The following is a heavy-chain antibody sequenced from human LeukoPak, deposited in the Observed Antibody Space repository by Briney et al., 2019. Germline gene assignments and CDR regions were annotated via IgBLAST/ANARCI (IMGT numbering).Heavy chain of an antibody. D-gene: IGHD4-23*01. CDR2: IYYSGST. V-gene: IGHV4-39*07. CDR3: ARKNDYGGHFDY. CDR1: GDSISSSSSY. J-gene: IGHJ4*02. Sequence: PSETLSLTCTVSGDSISSSSSYWGWIRQPPGEGLEWIGSIYYSGSTYYNTSLKSRVAISVDTSKNQFSLRLTSVTAADTAVYYCARKNDYGGHFDYWGQRALVTVSS.